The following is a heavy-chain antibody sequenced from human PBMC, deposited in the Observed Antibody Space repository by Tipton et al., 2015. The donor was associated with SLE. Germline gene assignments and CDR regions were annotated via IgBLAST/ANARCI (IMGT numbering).Heavy chain of an antibody. J-gene: IGHJ6*03. V-gene: IGHV3-74*01. CDR3: AGGLVHYYYYMDV. D-gene: IGHD6-6*01. CDR1: GFTFSSYW. Sequence: SLRLSCAASGFTFSSYWMHWVRQAPGKGLVWVSRINSDGSSTSYADSVKGRFTISRDNAKNTLYLQMNSLRAEDTAVYYRAGGLVHYYYYMDVWGKGTTVTVSS. CDR2: INSDGSST.